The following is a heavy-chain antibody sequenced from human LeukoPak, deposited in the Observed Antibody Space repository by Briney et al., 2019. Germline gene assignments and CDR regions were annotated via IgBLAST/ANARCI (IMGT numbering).Heavy chain of an antibody. V-gene: IGHV1-69*13. Sequence: GASVKVSCKASGGTFSSYAISWVRQAPGQGLEWMGGIIPIFGTANYAQKFQGRVTITADESTSTAYMELSSLRSEDTAVYYCASGRIAGSGWYYFDYWGQGTLVTVSS. D-gene: IGHD6-13*01. CDR3: ASGRIAGSGWYYFDY. CDR1: GGTFSSYA. CDR2: IIPIFGTA. J-gene: IGHJ4*02.